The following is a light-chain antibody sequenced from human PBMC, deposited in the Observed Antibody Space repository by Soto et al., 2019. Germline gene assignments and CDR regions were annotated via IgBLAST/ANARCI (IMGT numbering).Light chain of an antibody. J-gene: IGLJ1*01. Sequence: QSALTQPASVSGSPGQSITISCTGSSSDVGGYDFVSWYQHHPGKAPRLMIFDVSNRPSAVSNRFSGSKSGNTASLTISGLQAEDEGDYYCAPYTSRSTLVFGTGTKLTVL. V-gene: IGLV2-14*03. CDR3: APYTSRSTLV. CDR2: DVS. CDR1: SSDVGGYDF.